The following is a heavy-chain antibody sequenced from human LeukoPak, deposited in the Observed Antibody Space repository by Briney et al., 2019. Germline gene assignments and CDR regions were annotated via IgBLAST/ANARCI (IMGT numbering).Heavy chain of an antibody. V-gene: IGHV3-30*04. CDR1: GFTFSSYA. J-gene: IGHJ4*02. CDR2: ISYDGSNK. Sequence: PGGSLRLSCATSGFTFSSYAMHWVRQAPGKGLEWVAVISYDGSNKYYADSVKGRFTISRDNSKNTLYLQMNSLRAEDTAVYYCAKDPVGAPNKVDYWGQGTLVTVSS. D-gene: IGHD1-26*01. CDR3: AKDPVGAPNKVDY.